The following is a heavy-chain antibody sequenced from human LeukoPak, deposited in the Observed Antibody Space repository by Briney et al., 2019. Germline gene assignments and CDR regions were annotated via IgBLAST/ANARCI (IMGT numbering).Heavy chain of an antibody. CDR1: GYTFTGYY. J-gene: IGHJ4*02. D-gene: IGHD6-13*01. CDR2: INPNSGGT. Sequence: ASVKVSCKASGYTFTGYYMHWVRQAHGQGLEWMGRINPNSGGTNYAQKFQGRVTMTRDTSISTAYMELSRLRSDDTAVYYCARDLEIAAAGLSSDYWGQGTLVTVSS. V-gene: IGHV1-2*06. CDR3: ARDLEIAAAGLSSDY.